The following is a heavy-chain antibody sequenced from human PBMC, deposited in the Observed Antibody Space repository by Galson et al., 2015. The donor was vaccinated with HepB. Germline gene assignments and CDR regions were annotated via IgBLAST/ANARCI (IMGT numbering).Heavy chain of an antibody. J-gene: IGHJ3*01. V-gene: IGHV4-59*01. D-gene: IGHD1-14*01. CDR1: GASLTNYY. CDR2: IYDAWTT. Sequence: TLSLTCTVSGASLTNYYWSWVRLSPGKGLEWIGFIYDAWTTKYNPSLSSRVSISLDTSKNQFSLKLHSVTAADTAVYFCARDLEAESSVRGNTGAFGVWGQGTTVIVSP. CDR3: ARDLEAESSVRGNTGAFGV.